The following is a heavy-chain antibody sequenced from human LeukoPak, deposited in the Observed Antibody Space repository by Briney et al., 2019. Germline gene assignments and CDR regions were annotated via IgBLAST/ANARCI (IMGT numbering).Heavy chain of an antibody. Sequence: SETLSLTCAVYGGSFSGYYWSWIRQPPGKGLEWIGEINHSGSTNYNPSLKSRVTISVDTSKNQFSLKLSSVTAADTAVYYCARHGGTMVRGVLTYYYYYYMDVWGKGTTVTISS. CDR2: INHSGST. D-gene: IGHD3-10*01. CDR1: GGSFSGYY. CDR3: ARHGGTMVRGVLTYYYYYYMDV. J-gene: IGHJ6*03. V-gene: IGHV4-34*01.